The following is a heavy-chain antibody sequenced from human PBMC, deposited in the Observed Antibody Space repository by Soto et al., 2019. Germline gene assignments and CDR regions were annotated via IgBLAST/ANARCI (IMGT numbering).Heavy chain of an antibody. Sequence: EVQLVDSGGGLVQPGGSLRLSCAASEFTFRSYWMHWVRQSPGKGLVWVSAISGSGGSTYYADSVKGRFTISRDNSKNTLYLQMNSLRAEDTSVYYCAKFQLDYYDCSGIYWGQGTLVTVS. CDR3: AKFQLDYYDCSGIY. CDR1: EFTFRSYW. J-gene: IGHJ4*02. D-gene: IGHD3-22*01. CDR2: ISGSGGST. V-gene: IGHV3-23*04.